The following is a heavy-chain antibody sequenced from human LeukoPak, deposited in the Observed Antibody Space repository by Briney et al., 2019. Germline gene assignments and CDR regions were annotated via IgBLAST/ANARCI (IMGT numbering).Heavy chain of an antibody. D-gene: IGHD5-12*01. J-gene: IGHJ4*02. CDR1: GYTFTGYY. V-gene: IGHV1-2*02. CDR2: INPNSGGT. Sequence: ASVKVSFKASGYTFTGYYMHWMRQAPGQGLEWMGWINPNSGGTKYAQKFQGRVTMTRDTSISTTYMELSRLTSDDTAVYYCARAPLYSGYDLGAQYYFDYWGQGTLVTVSS. CDR3: ARAPLYSGYDLGAQYYFDY.